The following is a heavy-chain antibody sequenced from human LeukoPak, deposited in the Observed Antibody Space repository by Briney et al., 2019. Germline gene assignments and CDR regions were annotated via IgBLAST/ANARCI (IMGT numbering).Heavy chain of an antibody. J-gene: IGHJ4*02. Sequence: ASVKVSCKASGYTFTSYYMHWVRQAPGQGLEWMGIINPSGGSTSCAQKFQGRVTMTRDTSTSTVYMELSSLRSEDTAVYYCASQYCSGGSCYSVHFDYWGQGTLVTVSS. V-gene: IGHV1-46*01. CDR2: INPSGGST. CDR3: ASQYCSGGSCYSVHFDY. D-gene: IGHD2-15*01. CDR1: GYTFTSYY.